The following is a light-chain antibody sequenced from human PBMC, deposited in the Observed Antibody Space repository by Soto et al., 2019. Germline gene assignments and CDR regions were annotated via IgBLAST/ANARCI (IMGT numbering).Light chain of an antibody. Sequence: DIQMTQSPSTLSASVGDRVTITCRASQSISSWLAWYQQKPGKAPKLLIYDASSLESGVPSRFSGSGSGTEVAQPISSLQPDDCSTYNCQRRGTFGQGKKLAIK. CDR1: QSISSW. J-gene: IGKJ2*01. CDR3: QRRGT. V-gene: IGKV1-5*01. CDR2: DAS.